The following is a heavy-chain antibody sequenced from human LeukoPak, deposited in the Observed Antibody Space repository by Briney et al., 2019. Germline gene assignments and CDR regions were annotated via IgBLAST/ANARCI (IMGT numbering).Heavy chain of an antibody. V-gene: IGHV4-4*07. CDR2: IYTRGST. J-gene: IGHJ4*02. CDR1: GGSINNYY. CDR3: ARTADYEALDY. D-gene: IGHD4-17*01. Sequence: SETLSLTCTVSGGSINNYYWSWIRQPAGKGLEWIGRIYTRGSTNYNPSLKSRVTISVDTSKNQFSLKLSSVTAADTAVYYCARTADYEALDYWGQGTLVTVSS.